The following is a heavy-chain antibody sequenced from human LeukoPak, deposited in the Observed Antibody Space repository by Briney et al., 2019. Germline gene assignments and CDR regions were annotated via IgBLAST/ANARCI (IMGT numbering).Heavy chain of an antibody. V-gene: IGHV1-69*05. CDR2: IIPIFGTA. J-gene: IGHJ4*02. CDR3: AREYRYIAAAGATLDY. D-gene: IGHD6-13*01. Sequence: GASVKVSCKASGGTFSGYAISWVRQAPGQGLEWMGGIIPIFGTASYAQKFQGRVTMTRDTSTSTVYMELSSLRSEDTAVYYCAREYRYIAAAGATLDYWGQGTLVTVSS. CDR1: GGTFSGYA.